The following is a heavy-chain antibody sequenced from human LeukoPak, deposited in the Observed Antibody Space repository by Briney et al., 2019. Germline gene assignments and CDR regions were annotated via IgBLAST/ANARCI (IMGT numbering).Heavy chain of an antibody. J-gene: IGHJ4*02. CDR1: GYTFTGYY. V-gene: IGHV1-2*02. CDR3: ARYSGYEFYYDY. CDR2: IDPNSGGT. D-gene: IGHD5-12*01. Sequence: GASVKVSCKASGYTFTGYYMHWVRQAPGQGLEWMGWIDPNSGGTNYAQKFQGRVTMTRDTSISTAYMELSRLRSDDTAVYYCARYSGYEFYYDYWGQGTLVTVSS.